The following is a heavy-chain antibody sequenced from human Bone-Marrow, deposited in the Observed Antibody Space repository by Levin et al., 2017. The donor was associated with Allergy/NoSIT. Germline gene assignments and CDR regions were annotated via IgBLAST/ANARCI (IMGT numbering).Heavy chain of an antibody. J-gene: IGHJ4*02. CDR2: ISGGGDNT. Sequence: QHGESLKISCAASGFTFSSFAMSWVRQAPGKGLEWVSSISGGGDNTHYADSVKGRFTISGDNSKNTLYLQMNSLRVEDTAVYYCARLQTYSERSLGYFDYWGQGNLVNVSS. V-gene: IGHV3-23*01. CDR3: ARLQTYSERSLGYFDY. D-gene: IGHD1-26*01. CDR1: GFTFSSFA.